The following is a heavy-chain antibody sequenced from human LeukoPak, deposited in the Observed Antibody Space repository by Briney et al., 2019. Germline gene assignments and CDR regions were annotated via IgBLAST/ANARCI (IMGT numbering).Heavy chain of an antibody. CDR1: GFTAISNY. CDR2: IYSGGST. J-gene: IGHJ6*02. Sequence: GGSLRLSCAASGFTAISNYMSWVPQAPGKGLEWVSVIYSGGSTYYADSVKGRFTISRDNSKNTLYLQMNSLRAEDTAVYYCARGKENYYYGMDVWGQGTTVTVSS. CDR3: ARGKENYYYGMDV. V-gene: IGHV3-66*01.